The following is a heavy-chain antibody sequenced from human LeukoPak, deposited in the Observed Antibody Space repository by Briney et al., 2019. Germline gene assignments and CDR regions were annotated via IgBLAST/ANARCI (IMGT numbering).Heavy chain of an antibody. CDR2: IYYSGST. D-gene: IGHD2-2*02. CDR1: GGSISSTNYY. V-gene: IGHV4-39*01. J-gene: IGHJ5*02. Sequence: NTSETLSLTCTVSGGSISSTNYYWGWIRQPPGKGLEWIGSIYYSGSTYYNPSLKSRVTISVDTSKNQFSLKLSSVTAADTAVYYCARQKSVPAAIPWWFDPWGQGTLVTVSS. CDR3: ARQKSVPAAIPWWFDP.